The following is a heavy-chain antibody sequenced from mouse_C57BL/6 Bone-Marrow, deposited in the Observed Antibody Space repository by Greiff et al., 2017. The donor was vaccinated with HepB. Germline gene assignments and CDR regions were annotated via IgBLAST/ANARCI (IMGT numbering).Heavy chain of an antibody. J-gene: IGHJ4*01. CDR2: INPNNGGT. CDR1: GYTFTDYY. Sequence: EVQLQQSGPELVKPGASVKISCKASGYTFTDYYMNWVKQSHGKSLEWIGDINPNNGGTSYNQKFKGKATLTVDKSSSTAYMELRSLTSEDSAVYYCARSLGDYGSSYGYAMDYWGQGTSVTVSS. V-gene: IGHV1-26*01. D-gene: IGHD1-1*01. CDR3: ARSLGDYGSSYGYAMDY.